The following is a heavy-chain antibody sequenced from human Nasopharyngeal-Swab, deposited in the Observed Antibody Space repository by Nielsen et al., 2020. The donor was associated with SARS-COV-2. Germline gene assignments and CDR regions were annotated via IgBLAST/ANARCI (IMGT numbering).Heavy chain of an antibody. Sequence: GESLKISCAVSGFTFHDYTMHWVRQAPGKGLEWVSLISWDATSIYYADSVKGRFTISRDNSKNSLYPQMSSLSAEDTALYYCARDRSVTSGGYFDYWGQGTLVTVSS. V-gene: IGHV3-43*01. CDR3: ARDRSVTSGGYFDY. J-gene: IGHJ4*02. CDR1: GFTFHDYT. CDR2: ISWDATSI. D-gene: IGHD3-10*01.